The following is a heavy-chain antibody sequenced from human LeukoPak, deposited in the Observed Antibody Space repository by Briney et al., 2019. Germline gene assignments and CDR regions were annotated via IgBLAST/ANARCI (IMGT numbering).Heavy chain of an antibody. CDR3: ARDGRNYGLY. CDR2: ISGSGSSI. D-gene: IGHD1-7*01. CDR1: GFAFCSYE. V-gene: IGHV3-48*03. Sequence: GGSLRLSCAASGFAFCSYEMNWVRQAPGKGLEWVSYISGSGSSINYADSLRGRFTISRDNAKNSLYLQMNSLRGEDTAVYYCARDGRNYGLYWGQGTLVTVSS. J-gene: IGHJ4*02.